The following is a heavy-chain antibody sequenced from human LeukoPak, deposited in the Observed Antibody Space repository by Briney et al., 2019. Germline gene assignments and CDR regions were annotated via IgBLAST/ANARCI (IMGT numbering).Heavy chain of an antibody. CDR2: IKQDGTEN. CDR1: GFIFGDYW. V-gene: IGHV3-7*01. CDR3: ARRGNYSYYHMDV. J-gene: IGHJ6*03. Sequence: GGSLRLSCAASGFIFGDYWMSWVRQAPGKGLEWVANIKQDGTENYYVDSVKGRFTVSRDNTKNLLYLQMNSLRADDTAVYYCARRGNYSYYHMDVWGKGTTVTVSS.